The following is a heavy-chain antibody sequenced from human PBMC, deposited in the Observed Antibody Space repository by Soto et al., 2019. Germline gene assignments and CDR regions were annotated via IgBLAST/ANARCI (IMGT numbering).Heavy chain of an antibody. D-gene: IGHD6-19*01. Sequence: PWGSLRLSCAASGFTFISYAMSWVRQAPGKGLEWVSAISGSGGSTYYADSVKGRFTISRDNSKNTLYLQMNSLRAEDTAVYYWANAYSGWYSVELYYWGQGTLVTVSS. CDR2: ISGSGGST. V-gene: IGHV3-23*01. CDR1: GFTFISYA. CDR3: ANAYSGWYSVELYY. J-gene: IGHJ4*02.